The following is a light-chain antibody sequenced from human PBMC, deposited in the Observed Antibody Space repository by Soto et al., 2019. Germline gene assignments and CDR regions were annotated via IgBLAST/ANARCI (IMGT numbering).Light chain of an antibody. CDR3: SSYSSSSTLV. CDR1: SSDVGGYKY. J-gene: IGLJ1*01. CDR2: EVS. Sequence: QSALTQPASVSGSPGQSITIACTGTSSDVGGYKYVSWYQQHPGKAPKLMIYEVSNRPSGASNRFSGSKSGNTASLTISGLQAEDEADYYCSSYSSSSTLVFGTGTKGTVL. V-gene: IGLV2-14*01.